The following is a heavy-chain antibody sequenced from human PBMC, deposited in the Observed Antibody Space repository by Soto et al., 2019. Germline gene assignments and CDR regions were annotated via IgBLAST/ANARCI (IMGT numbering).Heavy chain of an antibody. CDR1: GFTFSNYW. D-gene: IGHD6-13*01. CDR2: INSDEGAT. Sequence: GGSLRLSCAASGFTFSNYWMHWVRQAPGKGLVWVSRINSDEGATKYADSAKGRFTISRDNAKNTLYLQMNSLRAEDTAVYYCARGRITAAGTMLYGFSVGGQGKMVTVSS. V-gene: IGHV3-74*03. CDR3: ARGRITAAGTMLYGFSV. J-gene: IGHJ3*01.